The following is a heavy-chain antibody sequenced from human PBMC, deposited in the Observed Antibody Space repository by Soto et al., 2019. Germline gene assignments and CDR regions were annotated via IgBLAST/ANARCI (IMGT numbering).Heavy chain of an antibody. V-gene: IGHV1-2*04. CDR2: INPNSGGT. Sequence: ASVKVSCKASGYTFTGYYMHWVRQAPGQGLEWMGWINPNSGGTNYAQKFQGWVTMTRDTSISTAYMELSRLRSDDTAVYYCARDGYSRSWWAKWSFDYWGQGTLVTVSS. CDR1: GYTFTGYY. D-gene: IGHD6-13*01. J-gene: IGHJ4*02. CDR3: ARDGYSRSWWAKWSFDY.